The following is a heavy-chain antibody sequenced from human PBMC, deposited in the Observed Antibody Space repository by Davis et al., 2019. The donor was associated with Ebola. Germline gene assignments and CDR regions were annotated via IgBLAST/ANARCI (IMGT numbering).Heavy chain of an antibody. CDR3: ARGDSSSSLYYYYGMDV. CDR1: GFTFSSYD. J-gene: IGHJ6*02. CDR2: IGTAGDT. V-gene: IGHV3-13*01. D-gene: IGHD6-6*01. Sequence: GGSLRLSCAASGFTFSSYDMHWVRQATGKGLEWVSAIGTAGDTYYPGSVKGRFTISRENAKDSLYLQMNSLRAGDTAVYYCARGDSSSSLYYYYGMDVWCQGTTVTVSS.